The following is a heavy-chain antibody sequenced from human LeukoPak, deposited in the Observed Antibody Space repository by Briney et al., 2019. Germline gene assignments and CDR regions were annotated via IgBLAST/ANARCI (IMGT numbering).Heavy chain of an antibody. Sequence: SETLSLTCTVSGGSISSYYWSWIRQPAGKGLEWIGRIYTSGSTNYNPSLKSRVTMSVDTSKNQFSLRLSSVTAADTAVYYCVRAGTYDFWSGYSINDWFDPWGQGTLVTVSS. J-gene: IGHJ5*02. CDR3: VRAGTYDFWSGYSINDWFDP. CDR2: IYTSGST. V-gene: IGHV4-4*07. CDR1: GGSISSYY. D-gene: IGHD3-3*01.